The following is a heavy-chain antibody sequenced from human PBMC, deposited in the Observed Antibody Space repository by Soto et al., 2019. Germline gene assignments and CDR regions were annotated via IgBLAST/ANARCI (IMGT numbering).Heavy chain of an antibody. V-gene: IGHV4-59*01. CDR2: IYYSGST. D-gene: IGHD6-6*01. Sequence: SETLSLTCTVSGGSISSYYWSWIRQPPGKGLEWIGYIYYSGSTNYNPSLKSRVTISVDTSKNQFSLKLSSVTAADTAVYYCARWYSSSSGRWFDPWGQGTLVTVSS. CDR3: ARWYSSSSGRWFDP. J-gene: IGHJ5*02. CDR1: GGSISSYY.